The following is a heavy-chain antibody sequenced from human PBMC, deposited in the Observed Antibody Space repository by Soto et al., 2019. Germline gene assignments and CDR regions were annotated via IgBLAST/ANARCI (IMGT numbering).Heavy chain of an antibody. D-gene: IGHD5-12*01. Sequence: ASVKVSCKASRYTFPSYCISWVRRAPGQGLEWMGWISVYNGNTDYAQKFQGRVTMTTDTSTSTAYMELRSLRSDDTAVYYCATSYDSSFDPWGQGTLVTVSS. CDR1: RYTFPSYC. CDR2: ISVYNGNT. V-gene: IGHV1-18*04. CDR3: ATSYDSSFDP. J-gene: IGHJ5*02.